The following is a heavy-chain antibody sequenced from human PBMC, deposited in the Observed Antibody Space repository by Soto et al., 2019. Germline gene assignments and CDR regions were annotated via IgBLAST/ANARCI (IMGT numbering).Heavy chain of an antibody. V-gene: IGHV3-33*01. CDR1: GFTFSSYG. Sequence: PGGSLRLSCAASGFTFSSYGMHWVRQAPGKGLERVAVIWYDGSNKYYADSVKGRFTISRDNSKNTLYLQMNSLRAEDTAVYYCARELNPLYYYYGMDVWGQGTTVTVSS. J-gene: IGHJ6*02. CDR3: ARELNPLYYYYGMDV. CDR2: IWYDGSNK.